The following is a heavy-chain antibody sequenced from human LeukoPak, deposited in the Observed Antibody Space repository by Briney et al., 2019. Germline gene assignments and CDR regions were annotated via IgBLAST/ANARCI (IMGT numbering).Heavy chain of an antibody. CDR3: ARTNYYYDSSGYYMG. CDR2: IYYSGST. D-gene: IGHD3-22*01. CDR1: GGSISSSSYY. J-gene: IGHJ4*02. Sequence: PSETLSLTCTVSGGSISSSSYYWGWIRQPPGKGLEWIGSIYYSGSTYYNPSLKGRVTISVDTSKNQFSLKLSSVTAADTAVYYCARTNYYYDSSGYYMGRGQGTLVTVSS. V-gene: IGHV4-39*01.